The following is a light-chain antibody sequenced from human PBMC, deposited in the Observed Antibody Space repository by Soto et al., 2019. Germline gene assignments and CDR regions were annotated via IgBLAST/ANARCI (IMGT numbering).Light chain of an antibody. V-gene: IGKV1-5*03. CDR3: QQYDRYSLT. Sequence: DIQMTQSPSTLSASVGDRVTISCRASQSISTWLAWYQQKPGKAPKLLIYKASILESGVPARFSGSGSGTEFTLTISSLQPDDLATYYCQQYDRYSLTFGGGTKV. CDR1: QSISTW. J-gene: IGKJ4*01. CDR2: KAS.